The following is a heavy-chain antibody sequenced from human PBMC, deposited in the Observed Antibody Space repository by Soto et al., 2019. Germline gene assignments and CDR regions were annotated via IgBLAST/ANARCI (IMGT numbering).Heavy chain of an antibody. Sequence: GGSPRLSFAASGFTFTRYRINWVRQAPGKGLEWVSPISSTTNYIYYGDSMKGRFTISRDNAKNSLYLEMNSLRAEDTAVYYCARESEDLTSNFDYWGQGTLVTV. V-gene: IGHV3-21*06. J-gene: IGHJ4*02. CDR1: GFTFTRYR. CDR2: ISSTTNYI. CDR3: ARESEDLTSNFDY.